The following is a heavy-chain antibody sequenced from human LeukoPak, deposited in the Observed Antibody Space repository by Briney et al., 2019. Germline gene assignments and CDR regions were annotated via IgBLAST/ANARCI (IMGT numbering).Heavy chain of an antibody. J-gene: IGHJ6*02. CDR2: ISSSGSTI. CDR1: GFTFSDYY. V-gene: IGHV3-11*01. D-gene: IGHD3-3*01. CDR3: ARDYDFPYYCGMDV. Sequence: PGGSLRLSCAASGFTFSDYYMSWIRQAPGKGLEWVSYISSSGSTIYYADSVKGRFTISRDNAKNSLYLQMNSLRAEDTAVYYCARDYDFPYYCGMDVWGQGNTVTVSS.